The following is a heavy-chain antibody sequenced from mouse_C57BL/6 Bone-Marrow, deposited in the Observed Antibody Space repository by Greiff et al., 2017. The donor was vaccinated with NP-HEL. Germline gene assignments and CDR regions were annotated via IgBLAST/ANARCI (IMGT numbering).Heavy chain of an antibody. CDR2: ISSGGSYT. Sequence: DVKLVESGGDLVKPGGSLKLSCAASGFTFSSYGMSWVRQTPDKRLEWVATISSGGSYTYYPDSVKGRFTISRDNAKNTLYLQMSSLKSEDTAMYYCARKEVGRYFDVWGTGTTVTVSS. CDR1: GFTFSSYG. J-gene: IGHJ1*03. V-gene: IGHV5-6*02. D-gene: IGHD4-1*01. CDR3: ARKEVGRYFDV.